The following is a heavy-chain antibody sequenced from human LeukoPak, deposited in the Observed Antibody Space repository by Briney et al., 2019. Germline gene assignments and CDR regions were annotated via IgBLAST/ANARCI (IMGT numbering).Heavy chain of an antibody. CDR3: ARGDYDFWSGYLDY. J-gene: IGHJ4*02. CDR2: IYTSGST. Sequence: SETLSLTCTVSGGSISSGSYYWSWIRQPAGKGLVWIGRIYTSGSTNYNPSLKSRVTISVDTSKNQFSLKLSSVTAADTAVYYCARGDYDFWSGYLDYWGQGTLVTVSS. D-gene: IGHD3-3*01. V-gene: IGHV4-61*02. CDR1: GGSISSGSYY.